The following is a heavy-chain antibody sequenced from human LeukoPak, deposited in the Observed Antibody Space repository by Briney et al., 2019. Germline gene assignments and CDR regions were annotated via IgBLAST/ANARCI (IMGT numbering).Heavy chain of an antibody. Sequence: GGSLRLSCAASGFTFSSYNMNWVRQAPGKGLEWVSSIISSSSYIYYTDSVKGRFAISRDNAKNSLYLQMNSLRAEDTAVYYCARVYSSSKRYFDYWGQGTLVTVSS. J-gene: IGHJ4*02. CDR2: IISSSSYI. CDR3: ARVYSSSKRYFDY. CDR1: GFTFSSYN. V-gene: IGHV3-21*01. D-gene: IGHD6-6*01.